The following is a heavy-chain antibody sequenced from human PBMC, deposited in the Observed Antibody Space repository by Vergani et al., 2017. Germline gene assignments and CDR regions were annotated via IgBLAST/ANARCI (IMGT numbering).Heavy chain of an antibody. CDR3: AREYLNWFDP. J-gene: IGHJ5*02. V-gene: IGHV3-11*04. CDR2: ISSSGSTI. CDR1: GFIFSDHY. Sequence: VQVVESGGGLVQPGGSLRLSCAASGFIFSDHYMDWVRQAPGKGLEWVSYISSSGSTIYYADSVKGRFTISRDNAKNSLYLQMNSLRAEDTAVYYCAREYLNWFDPWGQGTLVTVSS. D-gene: IGHD2-2*02.